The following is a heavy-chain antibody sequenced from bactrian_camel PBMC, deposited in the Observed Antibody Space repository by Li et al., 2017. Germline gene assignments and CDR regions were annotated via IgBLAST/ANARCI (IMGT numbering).Heavy chain of an antibody. D-gene: IGHD7*01. V-gene: IGHV3-3*01. Sequence: QLVESGGGSVQAGGSLRLACVVTGYTYSAYCFAYFRQAPGKEREGIAFIDDHGRTNYADSVKGRFTISRDSAKNTVYLQMNSLKPEDTAMYYCAADGVNLQLARGYNYGGQGTQVTVS. J-gene: IGHJ4*01. CDR1: GYTYSAYC. CDR3: AADGVNLQLARGYNY. CDR2: IDDHGRT.